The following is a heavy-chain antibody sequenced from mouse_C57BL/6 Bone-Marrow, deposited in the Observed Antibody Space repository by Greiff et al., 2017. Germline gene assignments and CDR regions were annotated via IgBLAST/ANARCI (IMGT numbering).Heavy chain of an antibody. D-gene: IGHD1-1*01. CDR2: INPSSGYT. CDR3: ARKKSNYGSSYDC. Sequence: QVQLQQSGAELAKPGASVKLSCKASGYTFTSYWMHWVKQRPGQGLEWIGYINPSSGYTKYNQKFKDKATLTEDKSSSTAYMQLSSLTYEDSAVYYCARKKSNYGSSYDCWGQGTTLTVSS. CDR1: GYTFTSYW. J-gene: IGHJ2*01. V-gene: IGHV1-7*01.